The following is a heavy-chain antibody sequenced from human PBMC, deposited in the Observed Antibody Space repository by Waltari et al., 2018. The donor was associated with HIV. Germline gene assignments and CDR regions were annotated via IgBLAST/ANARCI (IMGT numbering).Heavy chain of an antibody. J-gene: IGHJ3*01. CDR3: TTGGYPTAAFDG. D-gene: IGHD3-16*01. Sequence: EVQVVESGGGLVKPGGSLRVSCASFQLTFEDVWMTGVRQAQGKGPEVVGRINSKRDGGATDYAATLKAKFVMSREGSQKTLCLQMSGRRTEETAMYYCTTGGYPTAAFDGWGQATMVTVSP. V-gene: IGHV3-15*01. CDR1: QLTFEDVW. CDR2: INSKRDGGAT.